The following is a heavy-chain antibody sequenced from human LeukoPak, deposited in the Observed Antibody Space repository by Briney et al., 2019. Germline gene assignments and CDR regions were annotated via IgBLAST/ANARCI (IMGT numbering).Heavy chain of an antibody. CDR3: ARGNAYYYY. CDR2: IHYSGNT. CDR1: GGSISSYY. Sequence: PSETLSPTCTVSGGSISSYYWSWIRLPPGKGLEWIGFIHYSGNTNYNPSLKSRVTISVDTSKNQVSLKVSSVTAADTAVYYCARGNAYYYYWGQGTLATVSS. V-gene: IGHV4-59*08. J-gene: IGHJ4*02.